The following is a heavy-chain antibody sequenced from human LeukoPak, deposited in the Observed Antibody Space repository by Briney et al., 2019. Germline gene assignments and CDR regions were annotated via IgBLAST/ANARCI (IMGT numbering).Heavy chain of an antibody. CDR3: ARQQLRYFDWLSPALSYYYYMDV. D-gene: IGHD3-9*01. Sequence: ASVKVSCKASGYTFTSYGISWVRQAPGQGLEWMGWISAYNGNTNYAQKLQGRVTMTTDTSTSTAYMELRSLRSDDTAVYYCARQQLRYFDWLSPALSYYYYMDVWGKGTTVTVSS. V-gene: IGHV1-18*01. J-gene: IGHJ6*03. CDR1: GYTFTSYG. CDR2: ISAYNGNT.